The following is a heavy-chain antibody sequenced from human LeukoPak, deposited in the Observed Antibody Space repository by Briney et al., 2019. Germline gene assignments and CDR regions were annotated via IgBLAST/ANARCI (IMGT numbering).Heavy chain of an antibody. CDR3: AREAEAILPWGVGCGMDV. CDR1: GGSISSGDYY. D-gene: IGHD6-19*01. J-gene: IGHJ6*02. CDR2: IYYSGST. V-gene: IGHV4-30-4*01. Sequence: SETLSLTCTVSGGSISSGDYYWSWIRQPPGKGLEWIGYIYYSGSTYYNPSLKSRVTISVDTSKNQFSLKLSSVTAADTAVYYCAREAEAILPWGVGCGMDVWGQGTTVTVSS.